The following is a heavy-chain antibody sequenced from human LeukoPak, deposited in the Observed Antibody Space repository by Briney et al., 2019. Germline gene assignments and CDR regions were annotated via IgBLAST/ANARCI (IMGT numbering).Heavy chain of an antibody. CDR3: ARVGAAPGHFDY. V-gene: IGHV1-18*01. CDR1: GYSFAGYG. J-gene: IGHJ4*02. Sequence: GPSVNVSCKAAGYSFAGYGISWVRQAAGQGIEWNGWISTYSGNTNYAHNLQGRISVTTETSTSTAYMELRSLRSDDTAVYYCARVGAAPGHFDYWGQGTQLTVSS. D-gene: IGHD6-13*01. CDR2: ISTYSGNT.